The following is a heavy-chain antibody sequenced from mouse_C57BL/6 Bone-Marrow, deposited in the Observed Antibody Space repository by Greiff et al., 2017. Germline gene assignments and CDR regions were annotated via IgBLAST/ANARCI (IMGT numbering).Heavy chain of an antibody. CDR3: AGVHYYAMDY. Sequence: QVQLQQSGPELVKPGASVKLSCKASGYTFTSYDINWVKQRPGQGLEWIGWIYPGDGSTKYNEKFKGKATLTVDTSSSTAYMELHSLTSADSSVYFCAGVHYYAMDYWGQGTSVTVSS. J-gene: IGHJ4*01. CDR1: GYTFTSYD. V-gene: IGHV1-85*01. CDR2: IYPGDGST.